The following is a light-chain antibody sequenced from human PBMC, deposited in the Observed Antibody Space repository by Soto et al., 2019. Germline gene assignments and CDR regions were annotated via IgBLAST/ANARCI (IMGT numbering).Light chain of an antibody. CDR2: DAS. V-gene: IGKV1-39*01. J-gene: IGKJ1*01. Sequence: DIPLTQSPSSLSASVGDKVTITCQASQSIRSYLNWVQQKPGKAPKLLIYDASSLQTGVPSRFSGSGSGTDFSLSISSLQPEDFATYYCQQRYSTPPRTFGQ. CDR1: QSIRSY. CDR3: QQRYSTPPRT.